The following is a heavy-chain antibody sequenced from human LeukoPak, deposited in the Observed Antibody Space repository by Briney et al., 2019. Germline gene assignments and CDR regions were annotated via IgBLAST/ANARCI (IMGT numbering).Heavy chain of an antibody. D-gene: IGHD6-19*01. J-gene: IGHJ4*02. CDR2: INPNSGGT. CDR3: ASLTEYSSGWLFDY. V-gene: IGHV1-2*02. CDR1: GYTFTSYY. Sequence: ASVKVSCKASGYTFTSYYMHWVRQAPGQGLEWMGWINPNSGGTNYAQKFQGRVTMTRDTSISTAYMELSRLRSDDTAVYYCASLTEYSSGWLFDYWGQGTLVTVSS.